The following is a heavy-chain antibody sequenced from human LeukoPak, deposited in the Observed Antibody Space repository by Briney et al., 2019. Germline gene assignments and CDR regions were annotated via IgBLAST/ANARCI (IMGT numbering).Heavy chain of an antibody. Sequence: GGSLRLPCATSGFTFSDHYMDWVRQAPGKGLEWVGRSRNKANSFTTEYAASVKGRFTISRDDSKNSLYLEMNSLKTEDTAVYYCTRNELSDWGQGTLVTVSS. J-gene: IGHJ4*02. V-gene: IGHV3-72*01. CDR2: SRNKANSFTT. D-gene: IGHD3-3*01. CDR1: GFTFSDHY. CDR3: TRNELSD.